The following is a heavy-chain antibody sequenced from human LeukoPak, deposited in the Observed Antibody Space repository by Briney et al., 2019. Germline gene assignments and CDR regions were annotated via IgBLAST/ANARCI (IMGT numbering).Heavy chain of an antibody. CDR1: GFIVSSTY. V-gene: IGHV3-53*01. D-gene: IGHD3-22*01. Sequence: GSLRLSCAASGFIVSSTYMSWVRQTPGKGLGWVSVIYSGGSTYYAYSVKGRFTISRDNSKNTLYLQMNSLRAEDTAVYYCARAFYYDSSGYYYRGAFDIWGQGTMVTVSS. CDR2: IYSGGST. J-gene: IGHJ3*02. CDR3: ARAFYYDSSGYYYRGAFDI.